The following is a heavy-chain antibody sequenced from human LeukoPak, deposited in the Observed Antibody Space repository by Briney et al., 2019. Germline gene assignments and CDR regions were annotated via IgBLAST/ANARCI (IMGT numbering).Heavy chain of an antibody. Sequence: GASVKVSCKASGYTFNGYYIHWVRQAPGQGLEWMGWINPNSGGTNYAQKFQGRVTMTRDTSISTAYMELSRLKSDDTAVYYCARDALPVSSGNYWGQGTLVTVSS. CDR1: GYTFNGYY. CDR3: ARDALPVSSGNY. CDR2: INPNSGGT. J-gene: IGHJ4*02. V-gene: IGHV1-2*02. D-gene: IGHD6-19*01.